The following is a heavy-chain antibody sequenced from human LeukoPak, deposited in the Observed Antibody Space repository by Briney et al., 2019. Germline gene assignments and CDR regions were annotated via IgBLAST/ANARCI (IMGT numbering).Heavy chain of an antibody. Sequence: GGSLRLSCVASGITFRNYWMSWVRQAPGKGLEWVANINQDSSEKYYVDSVKGRFTISRDNAKNSLYLQLNTLRPEDTAVYYCVAGWRDNWGQGTLVTVSS. J-gene: IGHJ4*02. CDR3: VAGWRDN. CDR1: GITFRNYW. D-gene: IGHD2-15*01. CDR2: INQDSSEK. V-gene: IGHV3-7*01.